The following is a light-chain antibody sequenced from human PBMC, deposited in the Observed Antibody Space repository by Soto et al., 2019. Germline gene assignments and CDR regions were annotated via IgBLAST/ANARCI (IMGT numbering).Light chain of an antibody. J-gene: IGKJ2*01. CDR3: QQRNHWYT. Sequence: EIVLTQSPATLSLSPGERATLSCRASQSVRSYLAWYQQKPGQAPRLLIYDASNRATGIPARFSGSGSGTDFTLTIIGLEPEDFAVYYCQQRNHWYTFGQGTKLEIK. V-gene: IGKV3-11*01. CDR1: QSVRSY. CDR2: DAS.